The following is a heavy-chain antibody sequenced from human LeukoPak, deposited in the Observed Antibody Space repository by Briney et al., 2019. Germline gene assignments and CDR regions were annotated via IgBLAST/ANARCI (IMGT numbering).Heavy chain of an antibody. Sequence: ASVKVSCEASGYTFTSYAMHWVRQAPGQRLEWMGWINAGNGNTKYSQKFQGRVTITRDTSASTAYMELSSLRSEDTAVYYCATPKPYYDSSGYYLDYWGQGTLVTVSS. CDR2: INAGNGNT. CDR3: ATPKPYYDSSGYYLDY. V-gene: IGHV1-3*01. J-gene: IGHJ4*02. D-gene: IGHD3-22*01. CDR1: GYTFTSYA.